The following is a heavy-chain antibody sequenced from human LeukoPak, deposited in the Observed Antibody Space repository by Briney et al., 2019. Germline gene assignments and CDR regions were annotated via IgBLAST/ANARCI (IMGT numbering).Heavy chain of an antibody. CDR1: GGSISSGGYY. D-gene: IGHD5-12*01. Sequence: SQTLSLTCTVSGGSISSGGYYWSWIRQHPGKGLEWVGYIYYSGSTYYNPSLKSRVTISVDTSKNQFSLKLSSVTAADTAVYYCASGYSGYADYWGQGTLVTVSS. CDR2: IYYSGST. J-gene: IGHJ4*02. V-gene: IGHV4-31*03. CDR3: ASGYSGYADY.